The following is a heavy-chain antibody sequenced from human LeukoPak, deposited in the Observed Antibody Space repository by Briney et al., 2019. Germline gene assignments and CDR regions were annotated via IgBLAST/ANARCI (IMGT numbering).Heavy chain of an antibody. J-gene: IGHJ6*04. Sequence: GGSLRLSCAASGFPFSSYSMNWVRQAPGKGLEWVSSISSSSSHIYYADSVKGRFTISRDNAKNSLYLQMNSLRAEDTAVYYCARALGVVVPAASCGMDVWGKGTTVTVSS. D-gene: IGHD2-2*01. V-gene: IGHV3-21*01. CDR3: ARALGVVVPAASCGMDV. CDR1: GFPFSSYS. CDR2: ISSSSSHI.